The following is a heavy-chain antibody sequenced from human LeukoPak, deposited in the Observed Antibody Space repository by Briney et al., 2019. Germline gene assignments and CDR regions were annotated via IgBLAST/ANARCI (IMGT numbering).Heavy chain of an antibody. CDR1: RFTFSSSW. CDR2: IKQDGSEK. J-gene: IGHJ4*02. D-gene: IGHD6-19*01. V-gene: IGHV3-7*01. Sequence: GGTLTLSCAASRFTFSSSWMSWVRQPPGKGLEWVANIKQDGSEKYYVDSVKGRFTISRDNAKNSLYLQMDRLRAEDTAVYYCARISIAVAGGDYWGQGTLVTVSS. CDR3: ARISIAVAGGDY.